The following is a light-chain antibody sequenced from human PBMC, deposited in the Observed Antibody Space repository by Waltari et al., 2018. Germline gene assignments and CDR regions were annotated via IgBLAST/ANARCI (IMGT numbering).Light chain of an antibody. CDR3: GTWDSSLSAGV. CDR2: DYN. Sequence: QSVLTQPPSVSAAPGQKVTISCSGSSPNIGNNYVSWYQQLPGTAPKLLIYDYNKRPSGLPDRLSGSRSGTSATLAITGLQTGDEADYYCGTWDSSLSAGVFGGGTRLTVL. J-gene: IGLJ3*02. V-gene: IGLV1-51*01. CDR1: SPNIGNNY.